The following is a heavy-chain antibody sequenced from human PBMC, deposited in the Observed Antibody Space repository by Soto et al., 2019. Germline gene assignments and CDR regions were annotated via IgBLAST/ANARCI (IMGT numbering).Heavy chain of an antibody. D-gene: IGHD6-13*01. CDR1: GYTFTSYA. J-gene: IGHJ6*02. CDR2: INAGNGNT. V-gene: IGHV1-3*01. CDR3: ARGTSGYPATNYYYYYAMDL. Sequence: ASVKVSCKGSGYTFTSYAMHWVRQAPGQRLEWMGWINAGNGNTKYSQKFQGRVTITRDTSASTAYMELSSLRSEDTAVYYCARGTSGYPATNYYYYYAMDLCGQGPTVTVS.